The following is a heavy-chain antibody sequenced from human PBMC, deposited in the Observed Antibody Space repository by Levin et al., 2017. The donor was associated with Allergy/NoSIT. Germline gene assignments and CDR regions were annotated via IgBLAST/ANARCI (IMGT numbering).Heavy chain of an antibody. V-gene: IGHV3-15*01. J-gene: IGHJ4*02. CDR1: GFTFSNAW. Sequence: ETLSLTCAASGFTFSNAWMSWVRQAPGKGLEWVGRIKSKTDGGTTDYAAPVKGRFTISRDDSKNTLYLQMNSLKTEDTAVYYCTTPVYGDYPMAYWGQGTLVTVSS. D-gene: IGHD4-17*01. CDR3: TTPVYGDYPMAY. CDR2: IKSKTDGGTT.